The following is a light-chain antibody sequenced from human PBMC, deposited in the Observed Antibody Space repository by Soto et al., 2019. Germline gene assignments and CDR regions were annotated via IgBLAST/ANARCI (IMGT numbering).Light chain of an antibody. Sequence: DIQMTQSPSTLSASVGDRVTITCRASRGLRLSLAWYQQTVGTAPKLLIYDASTLERGVPSRFSGRGSGTEVTLTISSRQPDDCGTDYCQQYENYPWTVGQGTKVEVK. CDR3: QQYENYPWT. J-gene: IGKJ1*01. V-gene: IGKV1-5*01. CDR2: DAS. CDR1: RGLRLS.